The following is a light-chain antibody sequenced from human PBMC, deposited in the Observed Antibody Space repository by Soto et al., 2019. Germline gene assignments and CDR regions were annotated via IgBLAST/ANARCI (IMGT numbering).Light chain of an antibody. CDR3: QQYGSSPT. V-gene: IGKV3-20*01. CDR2: GAS. Sequence: EIVLTQSPGTVSLSPGEGRTLWCGASQSVISSYVAWYQQKPGQAPRLLIFGASTRATGIPDRFSGSGSGTDFTLTISRLEPGDFAVYYCQQYGSSPTFGGGTKVDI. CDR1: QSVISSY. J-gene: IGKJ4*01.